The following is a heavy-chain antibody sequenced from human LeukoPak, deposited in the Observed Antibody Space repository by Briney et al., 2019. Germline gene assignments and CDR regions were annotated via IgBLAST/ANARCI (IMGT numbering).Heavy chain of an antibody. J-gene: IGHJ5*02. CDR1: GYTFNTHG. V-gene: IGHV1-18*01. D-gene: IGHD3-3*01. Sequence: ASVKVSCKASGYTFNTHGLSWVRQAPGQGLEWMGWISTYNGKTNYAQDFQGRVTMTTDTYTSTAHMELRSLTSDDTAVYYCARGALIAVFGVVITNYFDPWGQGTLVTVSS. CDR2: ISTYNGKT. CDR3: ARGALIAVFGVVITNYFDP.